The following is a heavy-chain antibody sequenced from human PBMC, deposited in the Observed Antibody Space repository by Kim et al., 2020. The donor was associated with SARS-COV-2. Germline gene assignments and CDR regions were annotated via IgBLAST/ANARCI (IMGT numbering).Heavy chain of an antibody. CDR1: GGSISSSSYY. V-gene: IGHV4-39*01. CDR2: IYYSGST. J-gene: IGHJ5*02. Sequence: SETLSLTCTVSGGSISSSSYYWGWIRQPPGKGLEWIGSIYYSGSTYYNPSLKSRVTISVDTSKNQFSLKLSSVTAADTAVYYCARASYYDILTGYLTGPSWFDPWGQGTLVTVSS. CDR3: ARASYYDILTGYLTGPSWFDP. D-gene: IGHD3-9*01.